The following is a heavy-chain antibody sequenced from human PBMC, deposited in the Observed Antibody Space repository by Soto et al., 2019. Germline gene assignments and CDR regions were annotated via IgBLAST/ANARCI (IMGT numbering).Heavy chain of an antibody. CDR1: RGSITRGGYN. D-gene: IGHD6-19*01. J-gene: IGHJ4*02. Sequence: QVQLEESGPGLVKPSQALALTCTVSRGSITRGGYNWSWLRQRPGKGPEWIGYILFSGGTYYNPYLESRATTSIDTDKNKFYRRLNSVTAADPAVDFWATQIRLVVESWGQGPLVAVSA. CDR2: ILFSGGT. CDR3: ATQIRLVVES. V-gene: IGHV4-31*03.